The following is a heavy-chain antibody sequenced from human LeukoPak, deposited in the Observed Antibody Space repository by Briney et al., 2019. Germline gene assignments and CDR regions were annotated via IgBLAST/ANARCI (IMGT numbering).Heavy chain of an antibody. J-gene: IGHJ4*02. V-gene: IGHV1-3*01. Sequence: GASVKVSCKASGYTITSYAIHWVRQAPGQRLEWMGWINGDNGNTKYSQKFQGRVTITGDASASTAYMELSSLRSEDTAVFYCARDGKGRYDFRENDYWGQGTLVTVSS. CDR3: ARDGKGRYDFRENDY. CDR1: GYTITSYA. CDR2: INGDNGNT. D-gene: IGHD3-3*01.